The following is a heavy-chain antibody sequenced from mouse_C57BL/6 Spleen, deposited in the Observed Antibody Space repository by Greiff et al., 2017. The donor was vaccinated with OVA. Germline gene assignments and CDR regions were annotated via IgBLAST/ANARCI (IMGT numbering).Heavy chain of an antibody. CDR3: ARSRAGRYYAMDY. J-gene: IGHJ4*01. CDR1: GYTFTSYW. Sequence: QVQLKESGAELVMPGASVKLSCKASGYTFTSYWMHWVKQRPGQGLEWIGEIDPSDSYTNYNQKFKGKSTLTVDKSSSTAYMQLSSLTSEDSAVYYCARSRAGRYYAMDYWGQGTSVTVSS. CDR2: IDPSDSYT. V-gene: IGHV1-69*01. D-gene: IGHD3-3*01.